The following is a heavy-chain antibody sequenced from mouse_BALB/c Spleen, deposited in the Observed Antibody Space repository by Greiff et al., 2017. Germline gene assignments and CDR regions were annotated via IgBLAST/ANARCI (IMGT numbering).Heavy chain of an antibody. Sequence: VQRVESGPELVKPGASVRISCKASGYTFTSYYIHWVKQRPGQGLEWIGWIYPGNVNTKYNEKFKGKATLTADKSSSTAYMQLSSLTSEDSAVYFCARRGGYYGSSHWYFDVWGAGTTVTVSS. CDR3: ARRGGYYGSSHWYFDV. CDR1: GYTFTSYY. J-gene: IGHJ1*01. D-gene: IGHD1-1*01. V-gene: IGHV1S56*01. CDR2: IYPGNVNT.